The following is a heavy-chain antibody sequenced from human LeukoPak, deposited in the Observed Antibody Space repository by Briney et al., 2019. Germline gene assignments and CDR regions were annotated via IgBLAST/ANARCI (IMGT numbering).Heavy chain of an antibody. CDR3: ARLRDYDT. CDR1: GFDFSRYS. CDR2: ISGPSNYI. J-gene: IGHJ5*02. V-gene: IGHV3-21*05. D-gene: IGHD4-11*01. Sequence: GGSLRLSCVGSGFDFSRYSMTWVRQAPGKGLEWLSYISGPSNYINSIDSVKGRFTVSRDNAQNSVYLHMSNLRVEDTAVYYCARLRDYDTWGKGTLVVVSS.